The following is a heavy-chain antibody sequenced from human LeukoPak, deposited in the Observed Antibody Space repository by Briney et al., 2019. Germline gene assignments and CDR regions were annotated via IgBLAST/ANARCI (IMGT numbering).Heavy chain of an antibody. Sequence: GGSLRLSCAASGFTFTTYSMTWVRQAPGKGLEWVSSINPGGVSRYYADSVRGRFTITRDNSENTVSLQMNSLRTDDTAMYYCAKDRAGTPWADWGQGTLVTVSS. D-gene: IGHD1-1*01. CDR1: GFTFTTYS. CDR2: INPGGVSR. J-gene: IGHJ4*02. CDR3: AKDRAGTPWAD. V-gene: IGHV3-23*01.